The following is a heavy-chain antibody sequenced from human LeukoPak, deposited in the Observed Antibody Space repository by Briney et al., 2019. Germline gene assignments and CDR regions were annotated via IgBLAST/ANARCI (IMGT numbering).Heavy chain of an antibody. J-gene: IGHJ4*02. CDR1: GXTFSSYS. Sequence: GGSLRLSCAASGXTFSSYSMNWVRQAPGKGLEWVSSISSISSYIHYADSVKGRFTISRDNAKNSLYLQMNSLRAEDTAVYYCAREIMVDYCGQGTLVTVSS. D-gene: IGHD3-16*01. CDR2: ISSISSYI. CDR3: AREIMVDY. V-gene: IGHV3-21*01.